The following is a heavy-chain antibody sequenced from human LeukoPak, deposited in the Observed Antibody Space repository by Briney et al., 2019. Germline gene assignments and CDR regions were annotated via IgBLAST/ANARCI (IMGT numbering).Heavy chain of an antibody. Sequence: PSETLSLTCTVSGGSISSGDYYWGWIRQPPGTGLEWIGYIYYSGSTYYNPSLKSRVTISVDTSKNQFSLKLSSVTAADTAVYYCARDRIAVAGTGYYYYGMDVWGQGTTVTVSS. CDR3: ARDRIAVAGTGYYYYGMDV. CDR2: IYYSGST. CDR1: GGSISSGDYY. J-gene: IGHJ6*02. V-gene: IGHV4-30-4*01. D-gene: IGHD6-19*01.